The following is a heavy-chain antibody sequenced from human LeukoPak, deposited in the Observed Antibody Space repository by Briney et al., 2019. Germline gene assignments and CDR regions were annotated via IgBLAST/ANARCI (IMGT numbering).Heavy chain of an antibody. V-gene: IGHV4-34*01. CDR1: GFTFSSYW. D-gene: IGHD6-13*01. CDR3: ARGQAADHAFDI. Sequence: GSLRLSCAASGFTFSSYWMSWVRQAPGKGLEWIGEINHSGSTNYNPSLKSRVTISVDTSKNQFSLKLSSVTAADTAVYYCARGQAADHAFDIWGQGTMVTVSS. CDR2: INHSGST. J-gene: IGHJ3*02.